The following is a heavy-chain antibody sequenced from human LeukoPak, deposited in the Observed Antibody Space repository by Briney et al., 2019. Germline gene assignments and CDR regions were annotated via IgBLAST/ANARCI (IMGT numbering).Heavy chain of an antibody. V-gene: IGHV4-34*01. CDR1: GGSFSGYS. Sequence: SETLSLTCTVYGGSFSGYSWTWIRHPPGKGLEWIGEISDRGRTTYDPSLKSRVTISVDTAKNQFPLNLSSVTAADTGVYYCARGGWYRFFDYWGRGTLVTVSS. D-gene: IGHD6-19*01. CDR2: ISDRGRT. CDR3: ARGGWYRFFDY. J-gene: IGHJ4*02.